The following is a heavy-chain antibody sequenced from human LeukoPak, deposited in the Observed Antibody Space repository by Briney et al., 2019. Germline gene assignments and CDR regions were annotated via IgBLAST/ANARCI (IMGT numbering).Heavy chain of an antibody. CDR2: INPNSGGT. CDR3: ARVSYYYYDSSGYSNRNDAFDI. D-gene: IGHD3-22*01. J-gene: IGHJ3*02. Sequence: ASVKVSCKASGYTFTGYYMHWVRQAPGQGLEWMGWINPNSGGTNYAQKFQGRVTVTRDTSISTAYMELSRLRSDDTAVYYCARVSYYYYDSSGYSNRNDAFDIWGQGTMVTVSS. CDR1: GYTFTGYY. V-gene: IGHV1-2*02.